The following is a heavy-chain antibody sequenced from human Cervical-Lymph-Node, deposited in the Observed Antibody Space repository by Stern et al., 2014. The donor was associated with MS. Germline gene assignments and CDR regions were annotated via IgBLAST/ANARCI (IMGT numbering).Heavy chain of an antibody. J-gene: IGHJ3*01. CDR3: AAILTPDAFDV. D-gene: IGHD2-2*02. CDR2: IYPDDSDS. V-gene: IGHV5-51*01. Sequence: VQLVQSGAEVKKAGESLRISCKGSGYTFTNYWLGLGRPMPRQGLEGMGIIYPDDSDSRYSPSFQGQVSFSVDKSINTAYLQWSSLKPSDSGMYYRAAILTPDAFDVWGQGTMVTVSS. CDR1: GYTFTNYW.